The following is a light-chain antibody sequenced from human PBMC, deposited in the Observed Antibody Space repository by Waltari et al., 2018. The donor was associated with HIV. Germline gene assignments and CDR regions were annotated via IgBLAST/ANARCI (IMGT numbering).Light chain of an antibody. CDR3: SSYTSSSTWV. V-gene: IGLV2-14*01. CDR2: EVS. CDR1: VSALGGYHS. Sequence: QSALTQPAPVSSSPAQSIPISSTGTVSALGGYHSFSCYQQHPGKAPKLMIYEVSNRPSGVSNRFSGSKAGNTASLTISGLQAEDEADYYCSSYTSSSTWVFGGGTKLTVL. J-gene: IGLJ3*02.